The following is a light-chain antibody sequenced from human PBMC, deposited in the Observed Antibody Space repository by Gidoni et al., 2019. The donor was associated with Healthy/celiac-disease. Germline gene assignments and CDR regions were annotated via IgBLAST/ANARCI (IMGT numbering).Light chain of an antibody. CDR2: SAS. V-gene: IGKV1-39*01. CDR3: QQSYSTPPLT. Sequence: DIQNTQPPSFLSASVVDRVTITCRASQSISSYLNWYQQKPGKAPKLLIYSASSLQSGVPSRFSGSGSGTDFTLTISSLQPEDFATYYCQQSYSTPPLTFGGGTKVEIK. CDR1: QSISSY. J-gene: IGKJ4*01.